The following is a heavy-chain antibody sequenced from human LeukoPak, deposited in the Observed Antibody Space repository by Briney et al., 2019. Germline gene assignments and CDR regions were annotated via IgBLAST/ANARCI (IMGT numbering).Heavy chain of an antibody. CDR1: GYTFTSYG. D-gene: IGHD3-9*01. CDR2: ISAYNGNT. J-gene: IGHJ4*02. V-gene: IGHV1-18*01. Sequence: ASVKVSCKASGYTFTSYGISWVRQAPGQGLEWMGWISAYNGNTNYAQKLQGRVTMTTDTSTSTANMELRSLRSDDTAVYYCARSEVRYFDWPNYFDYWGQGTLVTVSS. CDR3: ARSEVRYFDWPNYFDY.